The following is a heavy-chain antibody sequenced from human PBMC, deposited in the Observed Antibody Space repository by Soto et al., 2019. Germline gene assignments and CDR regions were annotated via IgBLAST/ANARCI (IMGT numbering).Heavy chain of an antibody. CDR1: GFTFRNYW. V-gene: IGHV3-74*01. Sequence: EVQLVESGGGLVQPGGSLRLSCAASGFTFRNYWMHWVRQVPGRGLVWVSRTNEDGSRIDYADSVRGRFIISRDNARNTLYLQMNSLRAEDTAVYYYGKDLTGEFDYWGQGTLVTVSS. D-gene: IGHD7-27*01. CDR3: GKDLTGEFDY. J-gene: IGHJ4*02. CDR2: TNEDGSRI.